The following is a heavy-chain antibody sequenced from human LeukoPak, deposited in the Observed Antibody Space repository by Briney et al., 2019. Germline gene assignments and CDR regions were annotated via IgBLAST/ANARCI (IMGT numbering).Heavy chain of an antibody. D-gene: IGHD3-10*02. CDR2: IYHSGST. V-gene: IGHV4-4*02. CDR3: ARVEDRTLFGELLVHYFDY. J-gene: IGHJ4*02. CDR1: GGSISSSNW. Sequence: SGTLSLTCAVSGGSISSSNWWSWVRQPPGKGLEWIGEIYHSGSTNYSPSLKSRVTISVDKSKNQFSLKLSSVTAADTAVYYCARVEDRTLFGELLVHYFDYWGQGTLVTVSS.